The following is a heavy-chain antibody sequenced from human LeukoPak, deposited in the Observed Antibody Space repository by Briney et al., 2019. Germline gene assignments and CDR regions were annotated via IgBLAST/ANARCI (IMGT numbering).Heavy chain of an antibody. D-gene: IGHD6-19*01. CDR3: ARAKQWLVGNWFDP. V-gene: IGHV4-34*01. Sequence: ASETLSLTCAVYGGSFSGYYWSWIRQPPGKGLEWIGEINHSGSTNYNPSLKSRVAISVDTSNNQFSLKLSSVTAADTAVYYCARAKQWLVGNWFDPWGQGTLVTVSS. J-gene: IGHJ5*02. CDR1: GGSFSGYY. CDR2: INHSGST.